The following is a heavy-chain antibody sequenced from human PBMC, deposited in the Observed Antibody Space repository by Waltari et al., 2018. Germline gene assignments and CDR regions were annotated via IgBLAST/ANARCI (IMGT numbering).Heavy chain of an antibody. CDR2: VHGSGRT. CDR1: GESASSLYL. CDR3: ARDRGRGLYLDS. D-gene: IGHD2-15*01. Sequence: QLKLPESGPGLVKPSGTLLLTCGVSGESASSLYLWNGVRQPPGKGLEWIGQVHGSGRTNYNPSFASRVTVSLDTSNNQFSLRVTSATAADTAVYYCARDRGRGLYLDSWGPGTLVTVSP. J-gene: IGHJ4*02. V-gene: IGHV4-4*02.